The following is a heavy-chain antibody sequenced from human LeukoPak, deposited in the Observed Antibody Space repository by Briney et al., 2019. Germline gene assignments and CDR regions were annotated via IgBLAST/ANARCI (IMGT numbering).Heavy chain of an antibody. J-gene: IGHJ4*02. CDR1: GFTFSTYA. CDR2: IYADFDNT. D-gene: IGHD4/OR15-4a*01. Sequence: PGGSLRLSCAASGFTFSTYAISWVRQAPGKGLEWVSVIYADFDNTDYADSVKGRFTISRDNSKNTLYLQMNSLRVDDTATYYCARALNRHIGAFEYWGQGALVTVSS. V-gene: IGHV3-23*03. CDR3: ARALNRHIGAFEY.